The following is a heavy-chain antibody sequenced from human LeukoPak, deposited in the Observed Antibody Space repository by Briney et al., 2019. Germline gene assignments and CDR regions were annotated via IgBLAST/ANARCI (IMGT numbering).Heavy chain of an antibody. V-gene: IGHV4-59*01. CDR1: GGSISSYY. CDR2: IYYSGRT. D-gene: IGHD6-19*01. Sequence: SETLSLTCTVSGGSISSYYWSWIRQPPGKGLEWIGYIYYSGRTNYNPSLKSRVTISVDTSKNQFSLKLSSVTAADTAVYYWARGLQWLGYFDYWGQGTLVTVSS. CDR3: ARGLQWLGYFDY. J-gene: IGHJ4*02.